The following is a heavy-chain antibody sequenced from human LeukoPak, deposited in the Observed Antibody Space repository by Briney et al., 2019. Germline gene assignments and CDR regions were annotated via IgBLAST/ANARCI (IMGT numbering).Heavy chain of an antibody. D-gene: IGHD4/OR15-4a*01. Sequence: PSETLSLTCTVSGDSISSYYWSWIRQPPGKGLEWIGHIYYSGTSNYNPSLKSRDTISVDTSKNQFSLKLSSVPAADTAVYYCARDTRYYDAIYPGLFDHWGQGTLVTVSS. CDR2: IYYSGTS. CDR3: ARDTRYYDAIYPGLFDH. V-gene: IGHV4-59*01. CDR1: GDSISSYY. J-gene: IGHJ4*02.